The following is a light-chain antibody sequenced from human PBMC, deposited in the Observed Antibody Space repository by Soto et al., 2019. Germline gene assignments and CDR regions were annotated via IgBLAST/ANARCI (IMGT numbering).Light chain of an antibody. V-gene: IGKV1-39*01. CDR2: AAS. J-gene: IGKJ2*01. CDR3: QQSYSDTYT. Sequence: DIQMTQSPSSLSASLGDRVTITCRASQTIEAYLNWYQQRPGKAPKLLIYAASSLQSGVQSRFSGSGSGTYFTLTISSLQPEDFATYYCQQSYSDTYTFGQGTRLEI. CDR1: QTIEAY.